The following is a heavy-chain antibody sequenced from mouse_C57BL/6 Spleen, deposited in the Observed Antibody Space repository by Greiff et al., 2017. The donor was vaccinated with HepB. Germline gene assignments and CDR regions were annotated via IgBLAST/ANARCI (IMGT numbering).Heavy chain of an antibody. CDR1: GFTFSSYA. V-gene: IGHV5-4*01. CDR3: SRDPDYYGSSYGFAY. J-gene: IGHJ3*01. CDR2: ISDGGSYT. Sequence: EVQLVESGGGLVKPGGSLKLSCAASGFTFSSYAMSWVRQTPEKRLEWVATISDGGSYTYYPDNVKGGFTISRDNAKNNLYLQMSHLKSEDTAMYYWSRDPDYYGSSYGFAYWGQGTLVTVSA. D-gene: IGHD1-1*01.